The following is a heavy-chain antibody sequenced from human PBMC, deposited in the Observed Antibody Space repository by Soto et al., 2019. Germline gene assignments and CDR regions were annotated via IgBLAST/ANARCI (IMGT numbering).Heavy chain of an antibody. CDR1: GYSFTSYW. CDR3: ARAGNYYYYYYMDV. Sequence: GESLKISCKGSGYSFTSYWIGWVRQMPGKGLEWMGIIYPGDSDTRYSPSFQGQVTISGDNAKNSLYLQMNSLRAEDTAVYYCARAGNYYYYYYMDVWGKGTTVTVSS. CDR2: IYPGDSDT. J-gene: IGHJ6*03. V-gene: IGHV5-51*01.